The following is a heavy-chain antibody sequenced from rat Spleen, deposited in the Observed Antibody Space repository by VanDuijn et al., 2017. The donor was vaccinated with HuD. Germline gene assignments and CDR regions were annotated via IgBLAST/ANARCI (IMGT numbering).Heavy chain of an antibody. D-gene: IGHD1-11*01. J-gene: IGHJ3*01. Sequence: QVQLRESGPGLVQPSQTLSLTCTVSGFSLTNFHVHWVRQPPGKGLEWMGRMRYNGDTSYSSALKSRLSISRDTSKNQVFLKMNSLQTDDTVIYFCARSYGGYTSHWFAYWGQGTLVTVSS. CDR1: GFSLTNFH. CDR2: MRYNGDT. CDR3: ARSYGGYTSHWFAY. V-gene: IGHV2-63*01.